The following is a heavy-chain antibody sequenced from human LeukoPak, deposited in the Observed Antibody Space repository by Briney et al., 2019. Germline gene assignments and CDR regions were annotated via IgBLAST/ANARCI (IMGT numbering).Heavy chain of an antibody. CDR3: ARDRYYYDSSGYIRMDV. CDR1: YGSISDISYY. CDR2: IYYSGRT. V-gene: IGHV4-39*07. J-gene: IGHJ6*03. Sequence: PSETLSLTSTVSYGSISDISYYWGWIRQPPGKGLEWIGSIYYSGRTYYNSSLKSRVTISVDTSKNQFSLKVTSVTAADTAVYYCARDRYYYDSSGYIRMDVWGKGTTVTISS. D-gene: IGHD3-22*01.